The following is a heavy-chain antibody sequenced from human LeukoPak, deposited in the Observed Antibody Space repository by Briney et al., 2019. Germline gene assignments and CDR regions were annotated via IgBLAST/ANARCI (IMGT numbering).Heavy chain of an antibody. CDR3: ARGSSGYYYHWFDP. CDR1: GFAFSSYW. V-gene: IGHV3-74*01. J-gene: IGHJ5*02. D-gene: IGHD3-22*01. Sequence: GGSLRLSCAASGFAFSSYWMHWVRQAPGKGLVWVSRINSDATTTTYADSVKGRFTISRDNAKNTLYLRMNSLRAEDTAVYYCARGSSGYYYHWFDPWGQGTLVTVSS. CDR2: INSDATTT.